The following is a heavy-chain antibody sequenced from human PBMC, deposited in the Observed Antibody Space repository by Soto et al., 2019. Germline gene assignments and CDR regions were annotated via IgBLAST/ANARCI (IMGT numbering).Heavy chain of an antibody. CDR1: GFTLQNYA. D-gene: IGHD3-10*01. Sequence: PRLSCTASGFTLQNYAMAWVRQAPGKGLEWVSTLIGGHYGTAYSYSVKGRFTVSRDNSKNCLYLQMNSLGVEDTAMYFCAKGKSTGDIDWFDPWGQGSLVTVSS. CDR2: LIGGHYGT. J-gene: IGHJ5*02. V-gene: IGHV3-23*01. CDR3: AKGKSTGDIDWFDP.